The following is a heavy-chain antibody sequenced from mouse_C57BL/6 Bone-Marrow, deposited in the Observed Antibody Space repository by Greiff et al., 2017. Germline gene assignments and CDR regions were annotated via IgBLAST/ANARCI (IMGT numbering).Heavy chain of an antibody. J-gene: IGHJ1*03. CDR3: TPYYYGSSYGYFDV. CDR2: IDPENGDT. D-gene: IGHD1-1*01. V-gene: IGHV14-4*01. Sequence: EVQLQQSGAELVRPGASVKLSCTASGFNIKDDYMHWVKQRPEQGLEWIGWIDPENGDTEYASKFQGKATITADTSSNTAYLQLSSLTSEDTAVYYCTPYYYGSSYGYFDVRGTGTTVTVSS. CDR1: GFNIKDDY.